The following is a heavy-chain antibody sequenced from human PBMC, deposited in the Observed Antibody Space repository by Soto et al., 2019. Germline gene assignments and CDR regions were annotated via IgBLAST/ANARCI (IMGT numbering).Heavy chain of an antibody. CDR3: AREVNIAATFAS. CDR2: INWNGRST. V-gene: IGHV3-20*04. Sequence: EVQLVESGGGVVRPGGSLRLSCAASGFTFDDSGMSWVRQAPGKGLEWVCGINWNGRSTEYADSVKGRFTISRDNAKNCVYLQMNSLRDEDRAFYYCAREVNIAATFASWGQGSLVTVSS. J-gene: IGHJ4*02. CDR1: GFTFDDSG. D-gene: IGHD5-12*01.